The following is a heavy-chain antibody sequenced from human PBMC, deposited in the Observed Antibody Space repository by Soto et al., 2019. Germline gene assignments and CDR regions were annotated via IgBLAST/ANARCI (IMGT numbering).Heavy chain of an antibody. Sequence: ASVKVSCKASGYTFTSYGISWVRQAPGQGLEWMGWISAYNGNTNYAQKLQGRVTLTTDTSTSTAYMELRSLRSDDTAVYYCARSGGPAAPDEFMGMDVWGQGTTVTVSS. CDR1: GYTFTSYG. D-gene: IGHD2-2*01. CDR3: ARSGGPAAPDEFMGMDV. J-gene: IGHJ6*02. V-gene: IGHV1-18*01. CDR2: ISAYNGNT.